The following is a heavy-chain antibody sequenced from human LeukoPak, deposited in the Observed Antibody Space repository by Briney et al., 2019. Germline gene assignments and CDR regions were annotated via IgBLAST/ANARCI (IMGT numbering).Heavy chain of an antibody. V-gene: IGHV4-31*03. Sequence: SETLSLTCTVSGGSITSAGYYWSWIRQHPGKGLEWIGYIYYSGSTYYTPSLKSRVTISVGTSKNQFSLKLNSVTAADTAVYYCARDGGRTGWFDPWGQGTLVTVSS. CDR2: IYYSGST. CDR3: ARDGGRTGWFDP. J-gene: IGHJ5*02. D-gene: IGHD2-8*02. CDR1: GGSITSAGYY.